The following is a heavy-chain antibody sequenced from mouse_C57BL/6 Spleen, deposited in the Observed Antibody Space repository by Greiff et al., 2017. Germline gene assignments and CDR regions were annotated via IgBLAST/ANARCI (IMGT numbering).Heavy chain of an antibody. Sequence: QVQLQQPGAELVKPGASVKVSCKASGYTFTSYWMHWVKQRPGQGLEWIGRIDPSGGGTNYNQKFKSKATLTVDKSSSTAYMQLSSLTSEDSAVYYCAIDYDDYDYGLAYWGQGTLVTVSA. CDR2: IDPSGGGT. J-gene: IGHJ3*01. D-gene: IGHD2-4*01. CDR3: AIDYDDYDYGLAY. V-gene: IGHV1-74*01. CDR1: GYTFTSYW.